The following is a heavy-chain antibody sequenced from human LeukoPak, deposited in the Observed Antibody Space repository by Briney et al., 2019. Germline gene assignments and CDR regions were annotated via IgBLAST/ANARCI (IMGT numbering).Heavy chain of an antibody. J-gene: IGHJ4*02. V-gene: IGHV1-18*01. CDR2: ISAYNGNT. CDR3: ASELDLFCSSTSCYEVGYYFDY. CDR1: GYTFTSYG. Sequence: ASVKVSCKASGYTFTSYGISWVRQAPGQGLEWMGWISAYNGNTNYAQKLQGRVTMTTDTSTSTAYMELRSPRSDDTAVYYCASELDLFCSSTSCYEVGYYFDYWGQGTLVTVSS. D-gene: IGHD2-2*01.